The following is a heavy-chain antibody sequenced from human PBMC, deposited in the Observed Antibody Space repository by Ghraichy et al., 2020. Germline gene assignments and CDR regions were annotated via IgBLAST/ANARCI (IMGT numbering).Heavy chain of an antibody. V-gene: IGHV2-70*11. Sequence: SGPTLVKPTQTLTLTCTFSGFSLSTSGMCVSWIRQPPGKALEWLARIDWDDDKYYSTSLKTRLTISKDTSKNQVVLTMTNMDPVDTATYYCARIRCYYDLNAHFDYWGQGTLVTVSS. CDR1: GFSLSTSGMC. D-gene: IGHD3-22*01. CDR3: ARIRCYYDLNAHFDY. CDR2: IDWDDDK. J-gene: IGHJ4*02.